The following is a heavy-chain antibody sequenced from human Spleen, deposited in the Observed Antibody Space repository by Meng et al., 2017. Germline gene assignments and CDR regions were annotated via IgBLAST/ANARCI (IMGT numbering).Heavy chain of an antibody. V-gene: IGHV3-7*04. Sequence: GGSLRLSCAASGFTFSSYWMSWVRQAPGKGLEWVANIKQDGSEKYYVDSVKGRFTISRDNAKNSLYLQMNSLRAEDTAVYYCARGAVLLWFGELFEYFQHWGQGTLVTVSS. CDR3: ARGAVLLWFGELFEYFQH. J-gene: IGHJ1*01. D-gene: IGHD3-10*01. CDR1: GFTFSSYW. CDR2: IKQDGSEK.